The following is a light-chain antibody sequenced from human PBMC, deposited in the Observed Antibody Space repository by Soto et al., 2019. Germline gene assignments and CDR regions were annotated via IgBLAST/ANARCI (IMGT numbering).Light chain of an antibody. CDR2: DVS. CDR1: SSDVGGYNY. Sequence: QSVLTQPASVSGSPGQSITISCTGTSSDVGGYNYVSWYQQHPGKAPKLMIYDVSNRPSGVSNRFSGPKSGNTASLTISGLQAEDEADYYCSSYTNSSTVVYGGGTKLTVL. CDR3: SSYTNSSTVV. J-gene: IGLJ2*01. V-gene: IGLV2-14*01.